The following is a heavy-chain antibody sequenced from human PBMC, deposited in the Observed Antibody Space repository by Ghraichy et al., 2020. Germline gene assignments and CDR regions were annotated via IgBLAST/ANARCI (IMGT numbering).Heavy chain of an antibody. CDR1: GGSISSSSYY. V-gene: IGHV4-39*01. CDR3: ARHEARIAVAGTGDY. CDR2: IYYSGST. Sequence: SQTLSLTCTVSGGSISSSSYYWGWIRQPPGKGLEWIGSIYYSGSTYYNPSLKSRVTISVDTSKNQFSLKLSSVTAADTAVYYCARHEARIAVAGTGDYWGQGTLVTVSS. D-gene: IGHD6-19*01. J-gene: IGHJ4*02.